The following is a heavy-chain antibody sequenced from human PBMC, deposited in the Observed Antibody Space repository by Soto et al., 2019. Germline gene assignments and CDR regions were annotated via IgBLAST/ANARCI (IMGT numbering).Heavy chain of an antibody. D-gene: IGHD3-9*01. CDR1: GFTFSSYA. J-gene: IGHJ6*01. Sequence: EVRLLESGGGLVQPGGPLRLSCAASGFTFSSYAMSWVRQAPGKGLEWVSTIIGSGGSANYADSVKGRFTISRDSSKNTLYLQMNSLRADDTAVYYCARHILITILGYYYGMDVWGQGTTVTVS. CDR3: ARHILITILGYYYGMDV. V-gene: IGHV3-23*01. CDR2: IIGSGGSA.